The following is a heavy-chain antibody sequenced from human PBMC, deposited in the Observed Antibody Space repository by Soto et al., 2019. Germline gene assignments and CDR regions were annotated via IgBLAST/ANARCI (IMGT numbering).Heavy chain of an antibody. V-gene: IGHV1-69*13. D-gene: IGHD4-4*01. CDR1: GGTFSSYA. J-gene: IGHJ4*02. Sequence: SVKVSCKASGGTFSSYAISWVRQAPGQGLEWMGGIIPIFGTANYAQKFQGRVTITADESTSTAYMELSSLRSEDTAVYYCARDLDYSNGFDYWGQGTLVTVSS. CDR3: ARDLDYSNGFDY. CDR2: IIPIFGTA.